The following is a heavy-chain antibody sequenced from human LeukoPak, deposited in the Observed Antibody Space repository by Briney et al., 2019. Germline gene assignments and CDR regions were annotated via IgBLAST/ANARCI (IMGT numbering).Heavy chain of an antibody. V-gene: IGHV4-59*08. Sequence: PSETLSLTCTVSGGSISSDYWSWIRQPPGKGLEWIGYIYYSGSTNYNPSLKSRVTISVDTSKNQFSLKLSSVTAADTAVYYCARHSTWLGYYFDYWGQGTLVTVSS. D-gene: IGHD3-22*01. CDR2: IYYSGST. CDR3: ARHSTWLGYYFDY. J-gene: IGHJ4*02. CDR1: GGSISSDY.